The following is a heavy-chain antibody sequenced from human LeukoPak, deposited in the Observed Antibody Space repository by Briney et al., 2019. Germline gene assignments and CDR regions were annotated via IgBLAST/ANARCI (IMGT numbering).Heavy chain of an antibody. CDR1: GGSISSSSYY. CDR3: ATDPLDPPLRHGKNWFDP. CDR2: IYYSGST. J-gene: IGHJ5*02. V-gene: IGHV4-39*07. Sequence: SETLSLTCTVSGGSISSSSYYWGWIRQPPGKGLEWIGSIYYSGSTYYNPSLKSRVTISVDTSKNQFSLKLSSVTAADTAVYYCATDPLDPPLRHGKNWFDPWGQGTLVTVSS. D-gene: IGHD4-17*01.